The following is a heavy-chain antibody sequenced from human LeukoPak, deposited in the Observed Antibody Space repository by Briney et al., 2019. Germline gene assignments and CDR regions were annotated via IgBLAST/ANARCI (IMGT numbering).Heavy chain of an antibody. CDR2: ISAYNGNT. CDR1: GYTFTSYG. D-gene: IGHD5-24*01. V-gene: IGHV1-18*01. J-gene: IGHJ4*02. Sequence: ASVKVSCKASGYTFTSYGISWVRQAPGQGLEWMGWISAYNGNTNYAQKLQGRVTMTTDTSTSTAYMELRSLRSEDTALYYCARGGEMATITRFDYWGQGTLVTVSS. CDR3: ARGGEMATITRFDY.